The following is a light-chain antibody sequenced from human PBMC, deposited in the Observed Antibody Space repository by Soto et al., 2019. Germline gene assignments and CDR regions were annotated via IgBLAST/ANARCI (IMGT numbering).Light chain of an antibody. V-gene: IGKV3-11*01. Sequence: EIVLTQSPATLSLSPGERATLSCRASQSVSTYLAWYQLKPGQAPRLLIYDASNRATGIPARFSGSGSGTDFTLTISSLEPEDFAVYYCQQRSSWLTFGGGTKVEIK. CDR3: QQRSSWLT. J-gene: IGKJ4*01. CDR2: DAS. CDR1: QSVSTY.